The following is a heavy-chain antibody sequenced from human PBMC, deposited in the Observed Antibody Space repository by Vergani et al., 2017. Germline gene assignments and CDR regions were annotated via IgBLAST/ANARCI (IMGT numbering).Heavy chain of an antibody. CDR3: AVGYCSSTSCSLDY. J-gene: IGHJ4*02. Sequence: EVQLLESGGDLVQPGGSLRLSCTAPGFIFSTYAMSWVRQAPGKGLEWVSGISASGAPTYYADSVKGRVTISRDNAKNSLYLQMNSLRAEDTAVYYCAVGYCSSTSCSLDYWGQGTLVTVSS. V-gene: IGHV3-23*01. CDR1: GFIFSTYA. D-gene: IGHD2-2*01. CDR2: ISASGAPT.